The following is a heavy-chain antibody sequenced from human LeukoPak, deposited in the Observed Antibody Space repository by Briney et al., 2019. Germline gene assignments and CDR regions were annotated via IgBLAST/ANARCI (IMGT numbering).Heavy chain of an antibody. CDR3: AFLGGYGDYL. D-gene: IGHD4-17*01. CDR1: GFTFSSYG. V-gene: IGHV3-30*02. Sequence: GGSLRLSCAASGFTFSSYGMHWVRQAPGKGLEWVAFIRYDGSNKYYADSVKGRFTISRDNSKNTLYLQMDSLRAEDTAVYYCAFLGGYGDYLWGQGTLVTVSS. J-gene: IGHJ5*02. CDR2: IRYDGSNK.